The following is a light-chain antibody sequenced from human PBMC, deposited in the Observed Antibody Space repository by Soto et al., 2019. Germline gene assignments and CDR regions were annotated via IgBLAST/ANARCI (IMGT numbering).Light chain of an antibody. J-gene: IGLJ1*01. CDR2: EVT. CDR1: SSDVGYYDY. CDR3: SSYTSSSTRV. Sequence: QSVLTQPPSASGFPGQSVTISCTGTSSDVGYYDYVSWYQQHPGKAPKLVIYEVTNRPSGVSNRFSGSKSGNTASLTISGLQAEDEADYYCSSYTSSSTRVFGSGTKVTVL. V-gene: IGLV2-14*01.